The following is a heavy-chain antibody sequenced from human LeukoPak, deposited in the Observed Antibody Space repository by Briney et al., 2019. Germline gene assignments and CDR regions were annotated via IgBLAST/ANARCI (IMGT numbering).Heavy chain of an antibody. J-gene: IGHJ4*02. Sequence: GGSVRLSCAASGFTFSSYWMNWVRQAPGKGLEWVSTISGGGGSTYYADSVKGRFTISRDNSKNTLYLQVNSLRAEDTAVYYCAKGGKWDVTPFDYWGQGTLVTVSS. D-gene: IGHD1-26*01. V-gene: IGHV3-23*01. CDR2: ISGGGGST. CDR3: AKGGKWDVTPFDY. CDR1: GFTFSSYW.